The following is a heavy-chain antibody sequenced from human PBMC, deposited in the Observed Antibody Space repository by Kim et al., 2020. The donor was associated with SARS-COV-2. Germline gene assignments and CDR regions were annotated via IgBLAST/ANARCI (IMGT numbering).Heavy chain of an antibody. Sequence: SVKVSCKASGGTFSSYAISWVRQAPGQGLEWMGGIIPIFGTANYAQKFQGRVTITADESTSTAYMELSSLRSEDTAVYYCATYMGYCSITSCYPNLLAGMDVWGQGTTVTVSS. CDR2: IIPIFGTA. J-gene: IGHJ6*02. CDR3: ATYMGYCSITSCYPNLLAGMDV. V-gene: IGHV1-69*13. D-gene: IGHD2-2*01. CDR1: GGTFSSYA.